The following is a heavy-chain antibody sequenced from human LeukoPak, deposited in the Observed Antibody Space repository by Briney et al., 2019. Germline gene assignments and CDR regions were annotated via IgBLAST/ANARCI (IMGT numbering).Heavy chain of an antibody. J-gene: IGHJ4*02. CDR2: IYYTGST. V-gene: IGHV4-59*08. CDR3: ARHQGHDFYDSSGYYSFDY. Sequence: SETLSLTCIVSGGSINNYYWSWIRQPPGKGLEWIGYIYYTGSTNYSPSLKSRVTISADTSKNQFSLKLRSVTAADTAVCFCARHQGHDFYDSSGYYSFDYWGQGTLVTVSS. CDR1: GGSINNYY. D-gene: IGHD3-22*01.